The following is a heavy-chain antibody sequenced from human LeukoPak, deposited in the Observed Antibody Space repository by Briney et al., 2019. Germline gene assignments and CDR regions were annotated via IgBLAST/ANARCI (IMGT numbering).Heavy chain of an antibody. CDR2: IYYTGST. V-gene: IGHV4-59*08. J-gene: IGHJ4*02. Sequence: PSETLSLTCSVSGGSISSLYWSWIRQPPGKGLEWIGYIYYTGSTNYNPSLKSRVTMFVDMSKNQFSLRLSSVTAADTAVYYCARHGSGWSFDYWGQGTLITVSS. D-gene: IGHD6-19*01. CDR3: ARHGSGWSFDY. CDR1: GGSISSLY.